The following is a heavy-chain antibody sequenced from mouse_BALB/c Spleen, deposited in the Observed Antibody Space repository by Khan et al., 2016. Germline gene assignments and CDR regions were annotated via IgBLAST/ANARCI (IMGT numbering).Heavy chain of an antibody. CDR1: GFTFNTYA. CDR2: IRSKSNNYAT. V-gene: IGHV10-1*02. J-gene: IGHJ2*01. Sequence: EVQLVESGGGLVQPKGSLKLSCAASGFTFNTYAMNWVRQAPGKGLEWVARIRSKSNNYATYYADSVKDRFTISRDDSQSMLYLQMNNMKTEDTAMYYCGRQRYYFDYGGQGTTLTVSS. CDR3: GRQRYYFDY.